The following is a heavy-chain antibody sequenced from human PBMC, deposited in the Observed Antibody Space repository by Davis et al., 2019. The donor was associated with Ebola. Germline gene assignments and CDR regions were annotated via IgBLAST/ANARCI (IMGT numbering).Heavy chain of an antibody. D-gene: IGHD5-12*01. Sequence: AASVKVSCKASGYTFTYRYLHWVRQAPGKGLEWMGSFDPEDGEAIYAQKFQDRVIVTEDTSTDTAYMELSSLRSDDTAVYYCARVGDSWLRSNYYYYGMDVWGQGTTVTVSS. CDR2: FDPEDGEA. J-gene: IGHJ6*02. V-gene: IGHV1-24*01. CDR3: ARVGDSWLRSNYYYYGMDV. CDR1: GYTFTYRY.